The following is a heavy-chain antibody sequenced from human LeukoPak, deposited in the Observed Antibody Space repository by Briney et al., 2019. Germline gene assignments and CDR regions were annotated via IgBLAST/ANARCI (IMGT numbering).Heavy chain of an antibody. CDR1: GFTFNIYW. V-gene: IGHV3-74*01. J-gene: IGHJ4*02. CDR2: ISSDGSIT. Sequence: GGSLRLSCAASGFTFNIYWMHWVREGPGEGLVWVSLISSDGSITSYADSLKGGFTISRDNAKNTVYLQMNSLRVEDTAVYYCARRVGSSESSYYFDYWGQGTLVTVSS. CDR3: ARRVGSSESSYYFDY. D-gene: IGHD3-22*01.